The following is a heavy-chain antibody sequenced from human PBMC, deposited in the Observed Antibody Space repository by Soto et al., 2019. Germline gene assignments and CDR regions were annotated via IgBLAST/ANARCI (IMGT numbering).Heavy chain of an antibody. J-gene: IGHJ6*02. V-gene: IGHV3-33*01. CDR1: GLTFSRYA. CDR3: ARDFLSWGSYYYVGMDV. CDR2: IWYDGNKK. Sequence: QVQLEESGGGVVQPGRSLRLSCAASGLTFSRYAMHWVRQPPGKGLEWVAVIWYDGNKKYYANSVKGRFTISRDNSKNTLHLQMDSLSVEDTAVYYCARDFLSWGSYYYVGMDVWGRGTTVTVSS. D-gene: IGHD7-27*01.